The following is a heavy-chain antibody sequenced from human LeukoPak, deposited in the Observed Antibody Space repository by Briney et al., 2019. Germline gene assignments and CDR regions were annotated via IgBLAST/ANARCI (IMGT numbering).Heavy chain of an antibody. D-gene: IGHD3-22*01. CDR2: ISAYNGNT. J-gene: IGHJ4*02. Sequence: ASVKVSCKASGYTFTSYGISWVRQALGQGLEWMGWISAYNGNTNYAQKLQGRVTMTTDTSTSTAYMELRSLRSDDTAVYYCARELVEWLLPPRLDYWGQGTLVTVSS. V-gene: IGHV1-18*01. CDR3: ARELVEWLLPPRLDY. CDR1: GYTFTSYG.